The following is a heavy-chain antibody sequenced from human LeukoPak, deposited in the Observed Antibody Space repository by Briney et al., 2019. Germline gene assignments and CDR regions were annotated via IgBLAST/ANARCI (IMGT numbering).Heavy chain of an antibody. CDR3: ARVFYGVTNYGMDV. CDR1: GFTFSSYA. D-gene: IGHD2/OR15-2a*01. CDR2: ISYDGSNK. V-gene: IGHV3-30*04. J-gene: IGHJ6*02. Sequence: PGRSLRLSCAASGFTFSSYAMHWVRQAPGKGLEWVAVISYDGSNKYYADSVKGRFTISRDNAKNSLYLQMNSLRAEDTAVYYCARVFYGVTNYGMDVWGLGTTVTVSS.